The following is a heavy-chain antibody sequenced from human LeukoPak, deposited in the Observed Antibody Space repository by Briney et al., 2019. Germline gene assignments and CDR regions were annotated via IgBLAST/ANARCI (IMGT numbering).Heavy chain of an antibody. Sequence: SETLSLTRTVSGGSISRYYWSWLRQPPGRGLDWIGYIYYTWTTNYNPSLTSPVAISVAASKNQFSLNLTPVTAADTAVYYGARLQEMATGYNWFDPWGQGTLVTVSS. CDR2: IYYTWTT. CDR3: ARLQEMATGYNWFDP. CDR1: GGSISRYY. D-gene: IGHD5-24*01. J-gene: IGHJ5*02. V-gene: IGHV4-59*01.